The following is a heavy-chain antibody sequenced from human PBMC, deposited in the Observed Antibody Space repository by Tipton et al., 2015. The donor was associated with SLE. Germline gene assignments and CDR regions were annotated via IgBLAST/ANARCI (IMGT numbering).Heavy chain of an antibody. Sequence: TLSLTCTVSGGSITNHYWNWIRQPPGKGLEWIGYIYHIGTTFYNPSLRSRVSMSVDTSKNQFSLDLSSVTAEDTAVYYCARGRGLYYFDFWGQGTLVTVSS. CDR2: IYHIGTT. J-gene: IGHJ4*02. V-gene: IGHV4-59*06. CDR3: ARGRGLYYFDF. CDR1: GGSITNHY.